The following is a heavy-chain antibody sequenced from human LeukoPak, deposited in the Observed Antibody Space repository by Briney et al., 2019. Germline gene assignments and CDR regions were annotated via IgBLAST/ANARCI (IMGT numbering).Heavy chain of an antibody. Sequence: PWASVKVSCKASGYTFNSYGISWVRQAPGQGLEWMGWISAYNGNTHFAQKLQGRVTMTTDTSTSTAYMELRSLRSDDTAIYYCARDPDCSITSCSLVGAAFDIWGQGTMVTVSS. V-gene: IGHV1-18*01. CDR1: GYTFNSYG. D-gene: IGHD2-2*01. CDR2: ISAYNGNT. CDR3: ARDPDCSITSCSLVGAAFDI. J-gene: IGHJ3*02.